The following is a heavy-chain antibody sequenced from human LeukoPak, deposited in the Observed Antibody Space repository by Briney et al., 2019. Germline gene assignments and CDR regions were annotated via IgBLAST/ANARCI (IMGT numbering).Heavy chain of an antibody. D-gene: IGHD5-12*01. J-gene: IGHJ4*02. V-gene: IGHV3-64*02. CDR3: VREERGLAIDY. CDR1: GFTFSSYS. CDR2: ISSSGDNT. Sequence: PGGSLRLSCAASGFTFSSYSMNWVRQAPGKGLEYVSAISSSGDNTYYGDSVKGRFTISRDNSKNTLSLQMSSLRVEDTAVYYCVREERGLAIDYWGQGTLVTVSS.